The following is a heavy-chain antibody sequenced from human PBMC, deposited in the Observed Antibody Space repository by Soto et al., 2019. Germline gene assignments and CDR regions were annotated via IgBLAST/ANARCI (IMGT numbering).Heavy chain of an antibody. CDR3: ARVNHGDFLDY. D-gene: IGHD2-21*02. J-gene: IGHJ4*02. CDR1: GGSMNSYF. Sequence: ETLSLTCTVSGGSMNSYFWSWIRQSAGKGLEWVGRIYPNGNTNFNPSLRRRMTMSVDMSRNQFSLKLTSMTAADTAVYFCARVNHGDFLDYWGQGTQVTVSS. CDR2: IYPNGNT. V-gene: IGHV4-4*07.